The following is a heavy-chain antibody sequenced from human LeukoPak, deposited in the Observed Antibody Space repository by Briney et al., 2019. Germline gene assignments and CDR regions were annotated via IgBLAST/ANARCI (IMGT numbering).Heavy chain of an antibody. CDR1: GGAISSSPYY. CDR3: ARPTTGPATQGYDS. D-gene: IGHD1-1*01. J-gene: IGHJ4*02. Sequence: SETLSLTCTVSGGAISSSPYYWAWIRQPPGRGLEWIGSIYYRGNTYHNPSLKSRVTISVDTSKNQFSLSVISVTAADTAVYFCARPTTGPATQGYDSWGQGILVTVAS. CDR2: IYYRGNT. V-gene: IGHV4-39*01.